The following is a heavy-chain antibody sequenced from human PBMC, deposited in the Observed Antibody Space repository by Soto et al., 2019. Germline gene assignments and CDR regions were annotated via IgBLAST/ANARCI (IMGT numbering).Heavy chain of an antibody. CDR2: IYHTGTT. V-gene: IGHV4-59*03. CDR1: GGSISSYY. Sequence: SETLSPTYTVSGGSISSYYCSWIRQPLEKGLEWVGVIYHTGTTHYNPSLWSRVTITIDKSKNQFSLKLSSVTAADTAVYYCAWYIAVARTRGFDFWGQGTLVTVSS. D-gene: IGHD6-19*01. J-gene: IGHJ4*02. CDR3: AWYIAVARTRGFDF.